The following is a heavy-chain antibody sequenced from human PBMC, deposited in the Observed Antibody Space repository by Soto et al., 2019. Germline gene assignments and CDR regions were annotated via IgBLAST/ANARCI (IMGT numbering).Heavy chain of an antibody. V-gene: IGHV3-21*01. CDR2: ISSSSSYI. D-gene: IGHD6-19*01. CDR3: AGDPRWLVLQGPYYFDY. Sequence: GGSLRLSCAASGFTFSSYSMNWVRQAPGKGLEWVSSISSSSSYIYYADSVKGRFTISRDNAKNSLYLQMNSLRAEDTAVYYCAGDPRWLVLQGPYYFDYWGQGTLVTVSS. J-gene: IGHJ4*02. CDR1: GFTFSSYS.